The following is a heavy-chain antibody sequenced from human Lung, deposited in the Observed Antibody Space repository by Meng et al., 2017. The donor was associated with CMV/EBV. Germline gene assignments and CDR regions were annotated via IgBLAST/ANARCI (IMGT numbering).Heavy chain of an antibody. D-gene: IGHD6-19*01. CDR1: GFKFNDYA. Sequence: GGSXRLXCAASGFKFNDYAMHGVRQVPGKGLEWVSGISWKIGDGYADSVKGRFIISRDNVKNSVYLQMNSVRLEDTALYFWVKDTGARIGVAGTALDHWGQGXVVTVSS. CDR3: VKDTGARIGVAGTALDH. J-gene: IGHJ4*01. CDR2: ISWKIGD. V-gene: IGHV3-9*01.